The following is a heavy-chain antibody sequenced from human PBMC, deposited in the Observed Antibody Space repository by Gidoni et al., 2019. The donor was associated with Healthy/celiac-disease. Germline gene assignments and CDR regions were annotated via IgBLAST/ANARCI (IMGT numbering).Heavy chain of an antibody. CDR1: GYTFTGYY. CDR3: ARGSIVVVPAAIAGMDV. CDR2: INPNSGGT. J-gene: IGHJ6*02. Sequence: QVQLVQSGAEVKKPGASVKVSCKASGYTFTGYYMHWVRQAPGQGLEWMGWINPNSGGTNYAQKFQGRVTMTRDTSISTAYMELSRLRSDDTAVYYCARGSIVVVPAAIAGMDVWGQGTTVTVSS. D-gene: IGHD2-2*01. V-gene: IGHV1-2*02.